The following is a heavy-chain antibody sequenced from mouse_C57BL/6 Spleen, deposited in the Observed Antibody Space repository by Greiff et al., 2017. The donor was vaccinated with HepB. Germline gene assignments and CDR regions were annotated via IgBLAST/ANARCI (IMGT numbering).Heavy chain of an antibody. CDR2: IWSGGST. D-gene: IGHD1-1*01. CDR3: AGGSSPYYFDC. CDR1: GFSLTSYG. J-gene: IGHJ2*01. V-gene: IGHV2-2*01. Sequence: HVQLQPSGPGLVQPSQSLSITCTASGFSLTSYGVHWVRQSPGKGLEWLGVIWSGGSTDYNAAFISRLGLIKDNSKTEVFFKMNSLQADDTAIYYCAGGSSPYYFDCWGQGTTLTVSS.